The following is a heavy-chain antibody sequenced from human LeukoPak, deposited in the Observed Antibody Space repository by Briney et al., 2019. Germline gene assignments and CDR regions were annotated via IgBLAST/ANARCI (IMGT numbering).Heavy chain of an antibody. CDR2: IKQEGTET. CDR3: ARGPRGYDSSGGP. CDR1: GFTFSSYA. J-gene: IGHJ5*02. V-gene: IGHV3-7*01. D-gene: IGHD3-22*01. Sequence: GGSLRLSCAASGFTFSSYAMSWVRQTPGKGLEWLANIKQEGTETYYVDSVKGRFTISRDNAKSSLYLQMNSLRAEDTAVYYCARGPRGYDSSGGPWGQGTLVTVSS.